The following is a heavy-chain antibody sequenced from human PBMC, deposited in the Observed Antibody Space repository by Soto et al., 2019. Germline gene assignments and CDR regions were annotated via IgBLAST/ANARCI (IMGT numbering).Heavy chain of an antibody. D-gene: IGHD3-22*01. J-gene: IGHJ4*02. CDR1: GFTFSSYA. CDR2: ISGSGGST. Sequence: GGSLRLSCAASGFTFSSYAMSWVRQAPGKGLEWVSAISGSGGSTYYADSVKGRFTISRDNSKNTLYLQMNSLRAEDTAVYYCTTDIVGDYDDSSGYYQDVVDYWGQGTLVNVSS. CDR3: TTDIVGDYDDSSGYYQDVVDY. V-gene: IGHV3-23*01.